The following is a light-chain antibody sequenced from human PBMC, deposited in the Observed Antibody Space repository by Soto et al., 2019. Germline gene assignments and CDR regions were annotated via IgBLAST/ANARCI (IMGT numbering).Light chain of an antibody. CDR3: QQYNNWPLT. CDR2: GAS. CDR1: QSISSN. Sequence: EIVMTQSPATLSVSPGERATLSCMASQSISSNLAWYQQKPGQAPRLLIYGASTRATGLPARFSGSGSGTEFTLTINSLQSEDFVVYYCQQYNNWPLTFGGGTKVEIK. V-gene: IGKV3-15*01. J-gene: IGKJ4*01.